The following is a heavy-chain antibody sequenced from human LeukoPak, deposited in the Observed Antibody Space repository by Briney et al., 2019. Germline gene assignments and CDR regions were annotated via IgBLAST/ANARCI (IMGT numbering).Heavy chain of an antibody. D-gene: IGHD3-10*01. CDR2: ISYDGSNK. CDR3: AATYYYGSGSYDAFDI. J-gene: IGHJ3*02. CDR1: RFTFSSYG. V-gene: IGHV3-30*03. Sequence: SGGSLRLSCAASRFTFSSYGMLGVRQAPGKGREGVAVISYDGSNKYHADSVRGRFTISRDNSKNTLYLQMNSLRAEDTAVYYCAATYYYGSGSYDAFDIWGQGTMVTVSS.